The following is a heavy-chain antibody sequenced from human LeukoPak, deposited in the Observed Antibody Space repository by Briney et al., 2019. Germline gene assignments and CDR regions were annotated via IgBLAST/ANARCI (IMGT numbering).Heavy chain of an antibody. CDR1: GGTFSSYA. CDR3: ARAGCSSTSCLGAFDI. CDR2: IIPIFGTA. Sequence: SVKVSCKASGGTFSSYAISWVRQAPGQGLEWMGGIIPIFGTANYAQKFQGRVTITTDESTSTAYMELSSLRSEDTAVYYCARAGCSSTSCLGAFDIWGQGTMVTVSS. J-gene: IGHJ3*02. D-gene: IGHD2-2*01. V-gene: IGHV1-69*05.